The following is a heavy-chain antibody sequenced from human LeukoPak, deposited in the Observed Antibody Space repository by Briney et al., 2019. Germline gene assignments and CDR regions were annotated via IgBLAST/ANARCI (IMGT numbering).Heavy chain of an antibody. CDR2: INPNSGGT. D-gene: IGHD3-16*01. CDR3: ARDMAPGEPEYYFDY. CDR1: GYTFTGYY. Sequence: GASVKVSCKASGYTFTGYYMHWVRQAPGQGLEWVGWINPNSGGTNYAQKFQGRVTMTRDTSISTAYMELSRLRSDDTAVYYCARDMAPGEPEYYFDYWGQGTLVTVSS. J-gene: IGHJ4*02. V-gene: IGHV1-2*02.